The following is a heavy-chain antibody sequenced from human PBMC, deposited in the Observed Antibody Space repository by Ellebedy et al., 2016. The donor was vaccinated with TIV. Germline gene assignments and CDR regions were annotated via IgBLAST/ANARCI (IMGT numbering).Heavy chain of an antibody. CDR2: IWYDGFNK. V-gene: IGHV3-33*01. CDR1: GFTFRSYG. J-gene: IGHJ4*02. D-gene: IGHD3-9*01. CDR3: AREQSPYYEILTGSFDY. Sequence: GESLKISCAASGFTFRSYGMHWVRQAPGQGLEWVAVIWYDGFNKDYADSVKGRFTISRDNSKSTLHLEMKSLRVEDTAVYYCAREQSPYYEILTGSFDYWGQGALVTVSS.